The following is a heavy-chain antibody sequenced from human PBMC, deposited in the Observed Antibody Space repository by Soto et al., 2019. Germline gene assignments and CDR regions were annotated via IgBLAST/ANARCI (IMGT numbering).Heavy chain of an antibody. D-gene: IGHD6-13*01. V-gene: IGHV4-34*01. CDR2: INHSGST. CDR1: GGSFSGYY. J-gene: IGHJ5*02. Sequence: SETLSLTCAVYGGSFSGYYWSWIRQPPGKGLEWIGEINHSGSTNYNPSLKNRVTISVDTSKNQFSLKLSSVTAADTAVYYCARKDAAAAQSDPWGQGTLVTVSS. CDR3: ARKDAAAAQSDP.